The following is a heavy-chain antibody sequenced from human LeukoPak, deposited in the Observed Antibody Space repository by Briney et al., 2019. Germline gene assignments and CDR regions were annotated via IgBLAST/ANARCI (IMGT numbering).Heavy chain of an antibody. CDR2: IYWDEEK. D-gene: IGHD6-6*01. CDR1: GFSLSTSGVG. V-gene: IGHV2-5*02. CDR3: AHRRLAYSSSGDWFDP. J-gene: IGHJ5*02. Sequence: ESGPTLVNPTQTLTLTCTFSGFSLSTSGVGVGWIRQPPGKALDWLALIYWDEEKRYSPSLKSRLTITKDTSKNQVVLTMTNMDPVDTATYYCAHRRLAYSSSGDWFDPWGQGTLVTVSS.